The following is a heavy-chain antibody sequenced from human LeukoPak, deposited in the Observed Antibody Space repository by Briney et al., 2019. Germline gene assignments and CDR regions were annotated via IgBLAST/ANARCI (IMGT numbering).Heavy chain of an antibody. Sequence: GGSLRLSCAVSGITLSNYGMSWVRQAPGKGLEWVAGISGSGGRTNYADSVKGRFTVSRDNPKNTLYLQMSSLRAEDTAVYFCAKRGVVIRVILVGFHKEAYYFDSWGQGALVTVSS. V-gene: IGHV3-23*01. CDR1: GITLSNYG. CDR3: AKRGVVIRVILVGFHKEAYYFDS. CDR2: ISGSGGRT. D-gene: IGHD3-22*01. J-gene: IGHJ4*02.